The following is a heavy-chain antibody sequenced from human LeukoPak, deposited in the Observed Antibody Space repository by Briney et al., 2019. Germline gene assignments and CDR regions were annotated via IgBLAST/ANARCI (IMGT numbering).Heavy chain of an antibody. CDR2: ISGTGYST. J-gene: IGHJ4*02. Sequence: GGSLRLSCAASGFVFRAYAMTWVRQAPGKGLEWVSAISGTGYSTYYADSVKGRFTISRHNSENTLYLQMNSLRAEDTAVYYCARRVEGTKDYWGQGTQVTVSS. CDR1: GFVFRAYA. D-gene: IGHD2-8*01. CDR3: ARRVEGTKDY. V-gene: IGHV3-23*01.